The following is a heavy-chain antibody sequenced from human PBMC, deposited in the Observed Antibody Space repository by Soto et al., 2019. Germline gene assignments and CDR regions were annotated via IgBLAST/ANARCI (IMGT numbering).Heavy chain of an antibody. CDR3: AKGGYTFAYE. V-gene: IGHV3-30*18. CDR2: ISYEGRYT. D-gene: IGHD5-18*01. J-gene: IGHJ4*02. CDR1: GFTFSNYG. Sequence: GGSLRLSCAASGFTFSNYGIHWVRQAPGKGLEWVAVISYEGRYTSSGDSVKGRFTISRDNSQNTLFLQMTSLRADDTAVYYCAKGGYTFAYEWGQGALVTVSS.